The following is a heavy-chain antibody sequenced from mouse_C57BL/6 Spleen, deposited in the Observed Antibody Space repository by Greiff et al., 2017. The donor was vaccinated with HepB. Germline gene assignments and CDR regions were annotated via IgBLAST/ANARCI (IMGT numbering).Heavy chain of an antibody. J-gene: IGHJ3*01. D-gene: IGHD3-2*02. Sequence: VQLQQSGPELVKPGASVKISCKASGYTFTDYYMNWVKQSHGKSLEWIGDINPNNGGTSYNQKFKGKATLTVDKSSSTAYMELRSLTSEDSAVYYCANIDSSGYWFAYWGQGTLVTVSA. CDR3: ANIDSSGYWFAY. CDR1: GYTFTDYY. CDR2: INPNNGGT. V-gene: IGHV1-26*01.